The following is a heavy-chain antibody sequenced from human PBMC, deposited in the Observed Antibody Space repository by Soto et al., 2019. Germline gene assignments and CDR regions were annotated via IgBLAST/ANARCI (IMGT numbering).Heavy chain of an antibody. CDR1: GFTFSSYG. D-gene: IGHD3-10*01. CDR2: IWYDGSNK. CDR3: ARAPYGSVYYYYYGMDV. J-gene: IGHJ6*02. V-gene: IGHV3-33*01. Sequence: GGSLRLSCAASGFTFSSYGMHWVRQAPGKGLEWVAVIWYDGSNKYYADSVKGRFTISRDNSKNTLYLQMNSLRAEDTAVYYCARAPYGSVYYYYYGMDVWGQGTTVTVSS.